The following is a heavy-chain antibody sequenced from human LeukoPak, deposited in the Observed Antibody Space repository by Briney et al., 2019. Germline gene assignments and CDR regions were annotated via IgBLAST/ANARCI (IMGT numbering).Heavy chain of an antibody. Sequence: DPSETLSLTCTVSGGSISSYYWSWIRQPPGKGLEWSGYIYYSGSTNYNPSLKSRVTISVDTSKNQFSLKLSSVTAADTAVYYCARDTYSFDSSGSNDYWGQGILVTVSS. D-gene: IGHD3-22*01. CDR2: IYYSGST. CDR1: GGSISSYY. J-gene: IGHJ4*02. CDR3: ARDTYSFDSSGSNDY. V-gene: IGHV4-59*12.